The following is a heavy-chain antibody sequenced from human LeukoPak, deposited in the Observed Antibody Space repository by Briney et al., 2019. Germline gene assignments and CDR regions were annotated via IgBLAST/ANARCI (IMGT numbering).Heavy chain of an antibody. Sequence: PSETLSLTCAVYGGSFSGYYWTWIRQPPGKGLVWIGEINHSGSTNYNPSLKSRVTISVDMSRNQFSLKLSSVTAADTAVYYCARPGYSGYDIDYWGQGTLVTVSS. CDR2: INHSGST. V-gene: IGHV4-34*01. CDR3: ARPGYSGYDIDY. J-gene: IGHJ4*02. D-gene: IGHD5-12*01. CDR1: GGSFSGYY.